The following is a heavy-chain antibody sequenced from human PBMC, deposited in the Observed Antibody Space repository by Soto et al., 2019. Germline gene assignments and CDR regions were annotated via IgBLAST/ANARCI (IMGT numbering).Heavy chain of an antibody. CDR1: GGSISSGGYY. Sequence: QVQLQESGPGLVKPSQTLSLTCTVSGGSISSGGYYWSWIRQHPGKGLEWIGYIYYSGSTYYNPSLKSRVTISVDTSKNQFSLKLSSVTAADTAVYYCARGRRDDFWSGPRANWFDPWGQGTLVTVSS. D-gene: IGHD3-3*01. CDR3: ARGRRDDFWSGPRANWFDP. CDR2: IYYSGST. V-gene: IGHV4-31*03. J-gene: IGHJ5*02.